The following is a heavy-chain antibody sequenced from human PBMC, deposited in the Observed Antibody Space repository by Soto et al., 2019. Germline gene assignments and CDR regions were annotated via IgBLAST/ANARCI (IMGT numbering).Heavy chain of an antibody. CDR1: GFTFISYS. J-gene: IGHJ4*02. CDR3: ARANYYGSPGDFDY. D-gene: IGHD3-10*01. V-gene: IGHV3-48*01. Sequence: EVQLVESGGGLVQPGGSLRLSCAASGFTFISYSMNWVRQAPGKGLEWVSYISSSSSTIYYADSVKGRFTISRDNAKNSLYLQKNSLRAEDTAVYYCARANYYGSPGDFDYWGQGTLVTVSS. CDR2: ISSSSSTI.